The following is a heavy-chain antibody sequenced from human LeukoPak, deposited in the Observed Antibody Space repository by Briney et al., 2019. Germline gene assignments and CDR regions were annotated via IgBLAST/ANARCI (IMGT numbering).Heavy chain of an antibody. V-gene: IGHV4-59*01. CDR1: GGSMSYYY. D-gene: IGHD6-13*01. Sequence: SETLSLTCTVSGGSMSYYYWSWIRQSPGKGLEWIGYTSYSGRTNANPSLKSRVTLSVDTSKSQFSLKMSSLTAADTAVYYCARTTGYSSTWEFDSWGQGILVTVSS. CDR2: TSYSGRT. J-gene: IGHJ4*02. CDR3: ARTTGYSSTWEFDS.